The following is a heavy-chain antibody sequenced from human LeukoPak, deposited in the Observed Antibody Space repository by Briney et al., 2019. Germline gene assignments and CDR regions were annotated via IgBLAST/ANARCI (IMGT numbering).Heavy chain of an antibody. V-gene: IGHV4-59*01. CDR3: ASSAPITVAAAGPFDY. D-gene: IGHD6-13*01. CDR2: IYYSGST. CDR1: GGSISSYY. J-gene: IGHJ4*02. Sequence: PSETLSLTCTVSGGSISSYYWSWIRQPPGKGLEWIGYIYYSGSTNYNPSLKSRVTISVDTSKNQFSLKLSSVTAADTAVYYCASSAPITVAAAGPFDYWGQGTLVTVSS.